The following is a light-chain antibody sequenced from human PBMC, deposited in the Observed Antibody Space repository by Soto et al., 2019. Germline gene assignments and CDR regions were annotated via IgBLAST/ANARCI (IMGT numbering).Light chain of an antibody. CDR3: ASWDDSLNGWV. CDR2: GNT. Sequence: QSVLTQPPSTSGAPGQRVSISCSGSSSNIGTGTVNWYQQLPGTAPKLLIYGNTQRPSGVPDRFSGSKSATSAALAISGLQSEDEADYYCASWDDSLNGWVFGGGTKVIVL. CDR1: SSNIGTGT. V-gene: IGLV1-44*01. J-gene: IGLJ3*02.